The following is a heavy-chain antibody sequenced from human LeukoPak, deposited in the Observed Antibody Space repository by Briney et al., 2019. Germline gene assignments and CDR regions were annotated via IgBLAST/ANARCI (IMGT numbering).Heavy chain of an antibody. V-gene: IGHV4-59*01. CDR1: GGSFSNYY. CDR3: AREMKCGGDCFISPSAFDI. Sequence: SETLSLTCTVSGGSFSNYYWTWIRQPPGKTLEWIGCHKGGTTHYNPSLRSRVTISVDTSKSQFSLKLSSVTAPDTAVYYCAREMKCGGDCFISPSAFDIWGQGTMVTVSS. CDR2: HKGGTT. J-gene: IGHJ3*02. D-gene: IGHD2-21*02.